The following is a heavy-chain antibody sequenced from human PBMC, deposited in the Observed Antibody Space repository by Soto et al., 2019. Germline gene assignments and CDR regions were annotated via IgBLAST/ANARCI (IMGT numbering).Heavy chain of an antibody. V-gene: IGHV1-69*06. D-gene: IGHD3-16*01. J-gene: IGHJ6*02. Sequence: SVKVSCKASGGTFSSYAISWVRQAPGQGLEWMGGIIPIFGTANYARKFQGRVTITADKSTSTAYMELSSLRSEDTAVYYCARGGGLEKYYYGMDVWGQGTTVTVSS. CDR1: GGTFSSYA. CDR3: ARGGGLEKYYYGMDV. CDR2: IIPIFGTA.